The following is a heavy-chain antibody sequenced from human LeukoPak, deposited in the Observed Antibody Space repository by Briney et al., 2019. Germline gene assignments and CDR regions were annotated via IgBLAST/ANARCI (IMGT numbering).Heavy chain of an antibody. D-gene: IGHD3-22*01. CDR1: GFSFNNYG. CDR2: ISGSGGST. J-gene: IGHJ4*02. Sequence: GGSLRLSCAASGFSFNNYGMHWVRQGPGKGLEWVSAISGSGGSTYYADSVKGRFTISRDNSKNTLYLQMNSLRAEDTAVYYCARTYYYDSSGYSASFFDYWGQGTLVTVSS. V-gene: IGHV3-23*01. CDR3: ARTYYYDSSGYSASFFDY.